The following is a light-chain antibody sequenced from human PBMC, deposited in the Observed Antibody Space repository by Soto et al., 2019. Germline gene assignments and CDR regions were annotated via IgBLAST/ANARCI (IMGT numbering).Light chain of an antibody. CDR1: SSDVGGYNY. V-gene: IGLV2-14*01. J-gene: IGLJ3*02. CDR2: EVS. Sequence: QSALTQPASVSGSPGQSITISCTGTSSDVGGYNYVSWYQQHPGKAPKLLIYEVSNRPSGVSNRFSGSKSGNTASLTISGLQAEDEADYYCSSYTSTSIRMFGGGTKLTVL. CDR3: SSYTSTSIRM.